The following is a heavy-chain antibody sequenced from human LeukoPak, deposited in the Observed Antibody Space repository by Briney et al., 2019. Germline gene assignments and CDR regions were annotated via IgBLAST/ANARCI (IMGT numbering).Heavy chain of an antibody. CDR1: GGSFSGYY. CDR2: INHSGST. D-gene: IGHD6-13*01. V-gene: IGHV4-34*01. CDR3: AAAAGAFDI. J-gene: IGHJ3*02. Sequence: SETLSLTCAVYGGSFSGYYWSWIRQPPGKGLEWIGEINHSGSTNYNPSLKSRVTISVDTSKNQFSLKLSSVTAADTAVYYCAAAAGAFDIWGQGTMVTVSS.